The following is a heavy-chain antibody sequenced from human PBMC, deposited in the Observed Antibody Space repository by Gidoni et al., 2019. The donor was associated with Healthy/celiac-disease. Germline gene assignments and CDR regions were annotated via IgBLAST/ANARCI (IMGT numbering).Heavy chain of an antibody. Sequence: EVQLLESGGGLVQPGGSLRLSCAASGFTFSSHAMSWVRQAPGKGLEWVSAISGSGGSTYYADSVKGRFTISRDNSKNTLYLQMNSLRAEDTAVYYCAKDKITMVRGVIIEEDWDQGTLVTVSS. J-gene: IGHJ4*02. V-gene: IGHV3-23*01. D-gene: IGHD3-10*01. CDR1: GFTFSSHA. CDR3: AKDKITMVRGVIIEED. CDR2: ISGSGGST.